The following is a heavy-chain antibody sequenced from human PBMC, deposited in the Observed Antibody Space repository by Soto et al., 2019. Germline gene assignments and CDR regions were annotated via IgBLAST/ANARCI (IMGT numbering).Heavy chain of an antibody. D-gene: IGHD3-3*02. J-gene: IGHJ6*03. Sequence: PGGSLRLSCAASGFTFSGSAMHWVRKASGKGLEWVGRIRSKANSYATAYAASVKGRFTISRDDSKNTAYLQMNSLKTEDTAVYYCTRPGHFYHYYYYYYMDVWGKGTTVTVSS. V-gene: IGHV3-73*01. CDR2: IRSKANSYAT. CDR3: TRPGHFYHYYYYYYMDV. CDR1: GFTFSGSA.